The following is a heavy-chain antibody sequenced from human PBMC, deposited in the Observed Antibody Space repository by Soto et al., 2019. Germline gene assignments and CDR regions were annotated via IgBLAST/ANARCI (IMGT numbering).Heavy chain of an antibody. CDR3: AGTYYYDSSGYWDFDY. J-gene: IGHJ4*02. CDR1: GGSFSGYY. D-gene: IGHD3-22*01. CDR2: INHSGGT. Sequence: PSETLSLTCAVYGGSFSGYYWSWIRQPPGKGLEWIGEINHSGGTNYNPSLKSRVTISVDTSKNQFSLKLSSVTAADTAVYYCAGTYYYDSSGYWDFDYWGQGTLVTVSS. V-gene: IGHV4-34*01.